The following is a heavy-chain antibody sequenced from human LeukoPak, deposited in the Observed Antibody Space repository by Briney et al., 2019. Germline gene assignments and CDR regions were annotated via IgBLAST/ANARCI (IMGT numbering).Heavy chain of an antibody. V-gene: IGHV3-21*01. Sequence: GGSLRLSCVASGFTFSSYSMNWVRQAPGKGLEWVSSISSGSDHIYYADSVRGRFTISRDNAKNSLYLQMDSLRAEDTAVYYCATDFYDTTWGQGTLVTVSS. CDR1: GFTFSSYS. CDR3: ATDFYDTT. CDR2: ISSGSDHI. D-gene: IGHD3-22*01. J-gene: IGHJ5*02.